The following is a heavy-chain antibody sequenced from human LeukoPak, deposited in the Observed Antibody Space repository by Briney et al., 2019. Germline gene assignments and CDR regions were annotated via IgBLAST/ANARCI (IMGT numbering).Heavy chain of an antibody. V-gene: IGHV3-30*02. D-gene: IGHD6-13*01. Sequence: PGGSLRLSCAASGFTFSSYGMHWVRQAPGKGLEWVAFIWYDGSNKYYADSVKGRFTISRDNSKNTLYLQMNSLRAEDTAVYYCARGGRYSRYDWFDPWGQGTLVTVSS. CDR1: GFTFSSYG. J-gene: IGHJ5*02. CDR3: ARGGRYSRYDWFDP. CDR2: IWYDGSNK.